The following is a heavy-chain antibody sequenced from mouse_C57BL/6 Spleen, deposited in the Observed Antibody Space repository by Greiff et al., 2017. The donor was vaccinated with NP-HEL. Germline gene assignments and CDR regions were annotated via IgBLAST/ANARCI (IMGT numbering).Heavy chain of an antibody. Sequence: QVQLQQSGAELAKPGPSVSLSCTASGYTFTSYWLQWVKQRPGQGLVWIGYINPCSGYTKYNQKFKDKATLTADKSSSTAYMRLSRLTYEDSAVYYCASYVNYGVGANWGKGTLVTVSA. J-gene: IGHJ3*01. V-gene: IGHV1-7*01. D-gene: IGHD2-1*01. CDR1: GYTFTSYW. CDR3: ASYVNYGVGAN. CDR2: INPCSGYT.